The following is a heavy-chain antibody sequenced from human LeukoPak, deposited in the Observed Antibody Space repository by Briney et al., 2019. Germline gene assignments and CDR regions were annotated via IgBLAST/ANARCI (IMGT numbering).Heavy chain of an antibody. CDR3: AGDYSDYEVKAFDI. V-gene: IGHV4-38-2*02. CDR1: GSSISSGYY. J-gene: IGHJ3*02. D-gene: IGHD4-11*01. Sequence: PSETLSLTCSVSGSSISSGYYWGWIRQPPGKGLEWIGYMYYSGSTNYNPSLKSRVTISVDKSKNQFSLKLSSVTAADTAVYYCAGDYSDYEVKAFDIWGQGTMVTVSS. CDR2: MYYSGST.